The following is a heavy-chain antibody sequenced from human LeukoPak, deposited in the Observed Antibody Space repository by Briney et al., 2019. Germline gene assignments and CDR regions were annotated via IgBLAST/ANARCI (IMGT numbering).Heavy chain of an antibody. Sequence: GGSLRLSCAASGFTFNYYGMDWVRQAPGKGLEWVAGIQYDGSNKYYADSVKGRFTISRDNSKNTLYLQMNSLRAEDTAVYYCVKDRNTKQWLPRLIDYWGQGTLVTVSS. CDR2: IQYDGSNK. CDR3: VKDRNTKQWLPRLIDY. J-gene: IGHJ4*02. V-gene: IGHV3-30*02. D-gene: IGHD6-19*01. CDR1: GFTFNYYG.